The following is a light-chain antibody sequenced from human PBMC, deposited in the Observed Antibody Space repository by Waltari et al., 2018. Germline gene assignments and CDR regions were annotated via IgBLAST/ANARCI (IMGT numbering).Light chain of an antibody. CDR1: QSVSKY. J-gene: IGKJ1*01. V-gene: IGKV3-20*01. CDR3: QQYVSLPAT. Sequence: IVLTQSRGTLSLSPGDRAILSCRASQSVSKYLAWYQQKPGQAPRLLSFGASSRATGIPDRVSGSGSGTDLSLTISRVEPGALAVYYCQQYVSLPATFGQGAKVEIE. CDR2: GAS.